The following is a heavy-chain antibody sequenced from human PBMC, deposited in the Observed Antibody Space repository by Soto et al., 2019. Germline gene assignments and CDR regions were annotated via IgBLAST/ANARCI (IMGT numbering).Heavy chain of an antibody. V-gene: IGHV1-3*01. J-gene: IGHJ5*02. D-gene: IGHD2-2*01. Sequence: ASVKVSCTASGYTFTSYAMHWVRQAPGQRLEWMGWINAGNGNTKYSQKFQGRVTITRDTSASTAYMELSSLRSEDTAVYYCARVVGVVPAAIWFDPWGQGTLVTVSS. CDR2: INAGNGNT. CDR3: ARVVGVVPAAIWFDP. CDR1: GYTFTSYA.